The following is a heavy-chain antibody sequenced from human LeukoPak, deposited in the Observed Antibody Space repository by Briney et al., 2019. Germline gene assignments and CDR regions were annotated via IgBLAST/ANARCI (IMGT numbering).Heavy chain of an antibody. Sequence: SGPALVKPTQTLTLTCTFSGFSLSTSGMCVSWIRQPPGKALEWLARIDWDDGKYYSTSLKTRLTISKDTSKNQVVLTMTNMDPVDTATYYCARNGGYCSSTSCFSGNNWFDPWGQGTLVTVSS. V-gene: IGHV2-70*11. CDR2: IDWDDGK. J-gene: IGHJ5*02. D-gene: IGHD2-2*01. CDR3: ARNGGYCSSTSCFSGNNWFDP. CDR1: GFSLSTSGMC.